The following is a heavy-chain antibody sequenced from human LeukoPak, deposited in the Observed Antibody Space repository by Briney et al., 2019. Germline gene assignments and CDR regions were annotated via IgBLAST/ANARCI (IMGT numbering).Heavy chain of an antibody. D-gene: IGHD3-3*02. CDR3: ARVSSDY. CDR2: ISYDGSNK. CDR1: GYTFTSYA. Sequence: SCKASGYTFTSYAMHWVRQAPGKGLEWVAVISYDGSNKYYADSVKGRFTISRDNSKNTLYLQMNSLRAEDTAVYYCARVSSDYWGQGTLVTVSS. V-gene: IGHV3-30*04. J-gene: IGHJ4*02.